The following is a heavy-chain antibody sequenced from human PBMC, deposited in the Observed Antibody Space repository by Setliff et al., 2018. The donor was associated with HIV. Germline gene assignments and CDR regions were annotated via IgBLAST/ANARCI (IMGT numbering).Heavy chain of an antibody. J-gene: IGHJ6*03. V-gene: IGHV1-8*02. CDR2: MNPNSGDT. D-gene: IGHD3-10*01. CDR1: GYTFTGYY. Sequence: ASVKVSCKASGYTFTGYYMHWVRQAPGQGLEWMGWMNPNSGDTGYAQKFQGRVTMTRNTSISTAFMELSSLRSEDTAVYYCARGRSLVRGSGSPEYYYMDVWGKGTTVTVSS. CDR3: ARGRSLVRGSGSPEYYYMDV.